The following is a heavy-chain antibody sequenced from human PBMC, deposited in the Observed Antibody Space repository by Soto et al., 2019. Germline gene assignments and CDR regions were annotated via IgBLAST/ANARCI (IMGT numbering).Heavy chain of an antibody. CDR3: ARHDSSGYYRDYYYGMDV. CDR2: IDPIDSYT. V-gene: IGHV5-10-1*04. Sequence: GESLKISCKGSGYSFTSYWISWVRQMPGKGLEWMGRIDPIDSYTNYSPSFQGQVTISADKSISTAYLQWSSLKASDTAMYYCARHDSSGYYRDYYYGMDVWGQGTTVTVSS. J-gene: IGHJ6*02. CDR1: GYSFTSYW. D-gene: IGHD3-22*01.